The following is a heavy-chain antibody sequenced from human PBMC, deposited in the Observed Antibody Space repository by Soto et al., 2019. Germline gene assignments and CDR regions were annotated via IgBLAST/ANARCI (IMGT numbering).Heavy chain of an antibody. CDR2: IYPGDSDT. D-gene: IGHD5-12*01. CDR3: ARLQSLRDRDFDY. V-gene: IGHV5-51*01. Sequence: ESLKISCKGSGYSFTSHWIGWVRQMRGKGLEWMGIIYPGDSDTRYSPSFQGQVTISADKSISTAYLQWSSLKASDTAMYYCARLQSLRDRDFDYWGQGTLVTVSS. J-gene: IGHJ4*02. CDR1: GYSFTSHW.